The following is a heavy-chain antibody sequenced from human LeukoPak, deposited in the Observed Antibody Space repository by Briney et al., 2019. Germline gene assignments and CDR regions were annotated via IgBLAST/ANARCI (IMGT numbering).Heavy chain of an antibody. CDR3: ARTTSFTASGYDY. J-gene: IGHJ4*02. CDR1: GYTFTNYH. CDR2: MNPNNGDS. V-gene: IGHV1-8*03. D-gene: IGHD6-25*01. Sequence: ASVKVSCKASGYTFTNYHINWVRQAPGQGLEWVGWMNPNNGDSGLAQNFQGRVAITRDTSMSTAYMDLGSLRSEDTAVYFCARTTSFTASGYDYWGQGTLVTVSS.